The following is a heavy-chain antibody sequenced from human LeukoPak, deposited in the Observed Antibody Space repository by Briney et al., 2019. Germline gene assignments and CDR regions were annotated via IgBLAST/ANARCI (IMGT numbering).Heavy chain of an antibody. CDR2: IITLLGIS. Sequence: SVKVSCKASGGSFSNFAISWVRQAPGQGLEWMGRIITLLGISNYAQDFQDRVTITADKSTTTAYMELSSLRSDDTAVYYCARGGSSTVRGLAYWGQGTLVTVSS. CDR1: GGSFSNFA. J-gene: IGHJ4*02. V-gene: IGHV1-69*04. D-gene: IGHD4-11*01. CDR3: ARGGSSTVRGLAY.